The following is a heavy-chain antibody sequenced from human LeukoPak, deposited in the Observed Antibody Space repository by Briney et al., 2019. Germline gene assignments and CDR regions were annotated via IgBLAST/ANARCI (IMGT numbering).Heavy chain of an antibody. CDR3: ASTPPSGSSGYYGGY. D-gene: IGHD3-22*01. V-gene: IGHV1-69*01. J-gene: IGHJ4*02. CDR2: IIPIFGTA. CDR1: GGTFSSYA. Sequence: SVQVSCKASGGTFSSYAISWVRQAPGQGLEWMGGIIPIFGTANYAQKFQGRVTITADESTSTAYMELSSLRSEDTAVYYCASTPPSGSSGYYGGYWGQGTLVTVSS.